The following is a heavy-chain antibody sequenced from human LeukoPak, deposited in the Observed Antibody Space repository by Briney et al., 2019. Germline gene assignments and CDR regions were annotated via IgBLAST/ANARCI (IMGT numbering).Heavy chain of an antibody. D-gene: IGHD1-26*01. CDR3: ATGGVGAMTYYFDY. CDR2: IYYSGST. CDR1: GGSISSYY. J-gene: IGHJ4*02. V-gene: IGHV4-59*08. Sequence: SETLSLTCTVSGGSISSYYWSWIRQPPGKGLEWIRYIYYSGSTNYNPSLKSRVTISVDTSKNQFSLKLSSVTAADTAVYYCATGGVGAMTYYFDYWGQGTLVTVSS.